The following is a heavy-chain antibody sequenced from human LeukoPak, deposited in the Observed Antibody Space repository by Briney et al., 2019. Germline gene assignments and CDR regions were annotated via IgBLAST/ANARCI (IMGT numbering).Heavy chain of an antibody. CDR3: ARWFEDYGGNSYFDY. CDR2: IYHSGST. Sequence: SETLSLTCTVSGGSISSGSYYWSWIRQPAGKGLEWIGRIYHSGSTYYNPSLKSRVTISVDTSKNQFSLKLSSVTAADTAVYYCARWFEDYGGNSYFDYWGQGTLVTVSS. V-gene: IGHV4-61*02. CDR1: GGSISSGSYY. J-gene: IGHJ4*02. D-gene: IGHD4-23*01.